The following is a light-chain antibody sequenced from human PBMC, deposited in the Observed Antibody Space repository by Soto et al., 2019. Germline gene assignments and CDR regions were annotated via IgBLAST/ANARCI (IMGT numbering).Light chain of an antibody. CDR3: QQFHNYPLT. CDR2: DAA. V-gene: IGKV1D-13*01. CDR1: QGIGSA. J-gene: IGKJ4*01. Sequence: AIQLTQSPSSLSASVGDRVTITCRASQGIGSALAWYQQRPGKAPKLLIYDAASLESAVPSRFSGSGSGTDFTLTISSLQLEDFATYYCQQFHNYPLTFGGGTKVEIK.